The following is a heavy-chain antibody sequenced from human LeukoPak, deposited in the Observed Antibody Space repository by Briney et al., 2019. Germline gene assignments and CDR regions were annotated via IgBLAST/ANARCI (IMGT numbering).Heavy chain of an antibody. CDR3: AREFWPRRLRCGGCIDAFDI. CDR1: GFTFSDYY. V-gene: IGHV3-11*01. J-gene: IGHJ3*02. D-gene: IGHD4-17*01. Sequence: PGGSLRLSCAASGFTFSDYYMSWIRQAPGKGLEWVSHISTNGRSTYYADSVKGRFTISRDNAKNSLNLQMNSLRVEDTAVYYCAREFWPRRLRCGGCIDAFDIWGQGTMVTVSS. CDR2: ISTNGRST.